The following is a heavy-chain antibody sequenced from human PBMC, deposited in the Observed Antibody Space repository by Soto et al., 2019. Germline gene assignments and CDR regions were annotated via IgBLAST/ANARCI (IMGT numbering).Heavy chain of an antibody. D-gene: IGHD3-9*01. CDR2: ISAYNGNT. CDR3: ARERIGYDILTGYPNWFDP. CDR1: GYTFTNYG. J-gene: IGHJ5*02. Sequence: ASVKVSCKASGYTFTNYGISWVRQAPGQGLDWMGWISAYNGNTNYAQKLQGRVTMTTDTSTSTAYMELRSLRSDDTAVYYCARERIGYDILTGYPNWFDPWGQGTLVTVSS. V-gene: IGHV1-18*01.